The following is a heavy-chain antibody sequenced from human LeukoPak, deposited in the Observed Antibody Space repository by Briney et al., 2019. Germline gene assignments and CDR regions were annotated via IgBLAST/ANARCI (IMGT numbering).Heavy chain of an antibody. V-gene: IGHV4-59*01. CDR2: IYYSGST. J-gene: IGHJ4*02. Sequence: SETLSLTCTVSGGSISSYYWSWLRQPPGKGLEWIGYIYYSGSTNYNPSLKSRVTISVDTSKNQFSLKLSSVTAADTAVYYCARDDELSFDYWGQGTLVTVSS. CDR3: ARDDELSFDY. CDR1: GGSISSYY. D-gene: IGHD3-10*01.